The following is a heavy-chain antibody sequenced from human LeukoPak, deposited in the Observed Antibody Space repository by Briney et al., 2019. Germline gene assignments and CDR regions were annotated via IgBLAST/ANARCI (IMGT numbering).Heavy chain of an antibody. CDR1: GFTFSSYE. CDR2: ISGSGDSI. V-gene: IGHV3-48*03. Sequence: GGSLRLSCAASGFTFSSYEMNWVRQAPGKGLEWVSHISGSGDSIYYADFVKGRFTISRDNAKNLLYLQMNSLRAEDTAVYYCARDWATTWYGEYFDYWGQGTLVTVSS. CDR3: ARDWATTWYGEYFDY. D-gene: IGHD3-10*01. J-gene: IGHJ4*02.